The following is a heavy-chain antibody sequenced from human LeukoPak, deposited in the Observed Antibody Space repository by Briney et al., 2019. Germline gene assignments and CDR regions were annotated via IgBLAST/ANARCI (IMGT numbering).Heavy chain of an antibody. V-gene: IGHV4-59*01. CDR2: IYYSGST. CDR3: ARANKKGSGRGGDNWFDP. Sequence: PSETLSLTCTVSGGSISSYYWSWIRQPPGKGLEWIGYIYYSGSTNYNPSLKSRVTISVDTSKNQFSLKLSSVTAADTAVYYCARANKKGSGRGGDNWFDPWGQGTLITVSS. CDR1: GGSISSYY. D-gene: IGHD3-10*01. J-gene: IGHJ5*02.